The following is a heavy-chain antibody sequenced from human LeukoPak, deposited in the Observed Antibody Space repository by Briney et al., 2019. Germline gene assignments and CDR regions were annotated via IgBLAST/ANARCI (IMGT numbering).Heavy chain of an antibody. CDR2: ISSSSSYM. D-gene: IGHD6-6*01. J-gene: IGHJ4*02. V-gene: IGHV3-21*01. Sequence: GGSLRLSCAASGFTFSSYSMNWVRQAPGKGLEWVSSISSSSSYMYYADSVKGRFTISRDNVKNSLYLQMNSLRAEDTAVYYCATKYSRGFDYWGQGTLVTVSS. CDR3: ATKYSRGFDY. CDR1: GFTFSSYS.